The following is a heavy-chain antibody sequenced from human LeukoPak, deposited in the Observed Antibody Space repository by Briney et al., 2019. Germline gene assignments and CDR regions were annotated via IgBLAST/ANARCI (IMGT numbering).Heavy chain of an antibody. J-gene: IGHJ3*02. D-gene: IGHD4-17*01. CDR1: GDSFSSQY. Sequence: SETLSLTCTVSGDSFSSQYWAWTRHPPGKGMGWLGYISYRGSTTYNPSLKSRLTISIDTSTSQFSLKLSSVTAADTAVYYCARDLVTVTKGFDIWGQGTMVSVSS. CDR3: ARDLVTVTKGFDI. CDR2: ISYRGST. V-gene: IGHV4-59*11.